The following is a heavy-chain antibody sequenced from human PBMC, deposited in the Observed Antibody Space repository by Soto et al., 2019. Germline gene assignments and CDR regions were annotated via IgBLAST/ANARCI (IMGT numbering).Heavy chain of an antibody. CDR2: IGTAGDP. CDR3: ARGDSTGGNTKYYYGMDV. Sequence: PGGSLRLSCAASGFTFSSYDVHWVRQATGKGLEWVSAIGTAGDPYYPGSVKGRFTISRENAKNSLYLQMNSLRAGDTAVYYCARGDSTGGNTKYYYGMDVWGQGTTVTVSS. CDR1: GFTFSSYD. J-gene: IGHJ6*02. V-gene: IGHV3-13*05. D-gene: IGHD4-17*01.